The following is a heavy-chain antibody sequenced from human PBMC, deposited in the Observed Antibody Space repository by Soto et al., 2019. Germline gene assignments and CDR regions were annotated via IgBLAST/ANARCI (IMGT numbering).Heavy chain of an antibody. V-gene: IGHV4-39*01. CDR3: ARLADTNNYYLNWFDP. CDR1: GGSIGSGPYS. Sequence: PSETLSLTCTVSGGSIGSGPYSWGWIRQPPGEGLEWIGTFHYNENTYFNRSLESRVTISVDTSKNQFSLKLTSVTAADTAVYYCARLADTNNYYLNWFDPWGQGTLVTVSS. D-gene: IGHD2-8*01. J-gene: IGHJ5*02. CDR2: FHYNENT.